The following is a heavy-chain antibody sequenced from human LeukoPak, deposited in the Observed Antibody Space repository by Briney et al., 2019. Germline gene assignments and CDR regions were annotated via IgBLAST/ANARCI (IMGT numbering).Heavy chain of an antibody. D-gene: IGHD3-9*01. CDR2: INHSGST. V-gene: IGHV4-34*01. Sequence: PSETLSLTCAVYGGSFSGYYWSWIRQPPGKGLEWIGEINHSGSTNYNPSLKSRVTISVDTSKNQFSLKLSSVTAADTAVCYCARGRGRALRYFDSPWGQGTLVTVSS. CDR1: GGSFSGYY. CDR3: ARGRGRALRYFDSP. J-gene: IGHJ5*02.